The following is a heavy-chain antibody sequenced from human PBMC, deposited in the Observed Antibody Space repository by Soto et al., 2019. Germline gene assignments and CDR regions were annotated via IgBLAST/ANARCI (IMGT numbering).Heavy chain of an antibody. CDR1: GGSLSNYG. D-gene: IGHD3-22*01. J-gene: IGHJ6*02. V-gene: IGHV1-69*12. CDR2: IIPVFGTP. CDR3: ARGDATKIVVTTYYAMDV. Sequence: QVQLVQSGAEVKKPGSSVKVSCKASGGSLSNYGISWVRQAPGQGLEWMGAIIPVFGTPNYAQKFQDRVTITAXXSTTKVYMEVRSLTSEDTAVYYCARGDATKIVVTTYYAMDVWGQGTTVTVSS.